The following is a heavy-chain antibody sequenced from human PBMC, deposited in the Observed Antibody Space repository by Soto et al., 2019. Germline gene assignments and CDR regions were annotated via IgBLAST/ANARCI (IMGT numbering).Heavy chain of an antibody. D-gene: IGHD5-12*01. V-gene: IGHV3-43*01. CDR2: ISWDGGST. CDR3: AKDIIGRWLQYIDRPYYYYGMDV. J-gene: IGHJ6*02. Sequence: GGSLRLSCAASGFTFDDYTMHWVRQAPGKGLEWVSLISWDGGSTYYADSVKGRFTISRDNSKNSLYLQMNSLRTEDTALYYCAKDIIGRWLQYIDRPYYYYGMDVWGQGTTVTVSS. CDR1: GFTFDDYT.